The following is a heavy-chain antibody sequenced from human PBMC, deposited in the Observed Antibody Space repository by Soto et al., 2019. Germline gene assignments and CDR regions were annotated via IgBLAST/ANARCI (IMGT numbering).Heavy chain of an antibody. Sequence: PSDTLSLTCTVSGGSISGYYWSWIRQPPGKGLEWIGYIYYSGNTNYNPSLKSRVTISVDTSKNQFSLKVSSVTAADTAVYYCARLIGRDWFDPWRQGTLDTVSS. V-gene: IGHV4-59*08. CDR3: ARLIGRDWFDP. J-gene: IGHJ5*02. CDR1: GGSISGYY. CDR2: IYYSGNT. D-gene: IGHD3-22*01.